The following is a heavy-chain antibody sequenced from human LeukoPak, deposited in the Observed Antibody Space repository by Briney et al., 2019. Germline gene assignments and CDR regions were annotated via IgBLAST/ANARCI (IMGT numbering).Heavy chain of an antibody. Sequence: GGSLRLSCVDSGFTFSRYWMHWVRQAPGKGLVWVSHITTDGSSTSYADSVKGRFTISRDNAKNTLYLQMNSLRAEDTAVYYCARGAIAGANFDYWGQGALVTVSS. CDR3: ARGAIAGANFDY. J-gene: IGHJ4*02. D-gene: IGHD1-26*01. CDR2: ITTDGSST. CDR1: GFTFSRYW. V-gene: IGHV3-74*01.